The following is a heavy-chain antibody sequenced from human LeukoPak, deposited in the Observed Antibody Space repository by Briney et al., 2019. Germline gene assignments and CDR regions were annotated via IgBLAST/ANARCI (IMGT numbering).Heavy chain of an antibody. CDR3: ARGRPHGNDY. V-gene: IGHV3-74*01. CDR2: IASDGSST. D-gene: IGHD4-23*01. CDR1: GFTFNNYD. Sequence: GGSLRLSCAASGFTFNNYDMNWVRQAPGKGLVWVSRIASDGSSTTYADSVKGRFSISRDNAKNTLYLQMNSLRVEDTAVYYCARGRPHGNDYWGQGTLVTVSS. J-gene: IGHJ4*02.